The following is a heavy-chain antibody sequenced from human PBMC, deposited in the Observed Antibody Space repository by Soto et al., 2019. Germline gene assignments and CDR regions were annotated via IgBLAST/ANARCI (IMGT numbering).Heavy chain of an antibody. CDR3: GGRLKGYCSRGSCYDL. CDR1: GGTFSSYT. D-gene: IGHD2-15*01. J-gene: IGHJ2*01. Sequence: QVQLVQSGAEVKKPGSSMKFSCKASGGTFSSYTLSWVRQAPGQGLEWMGRIVPILGIANYAQKFQGRVTITAVKSTSTAYMELSSLRYEDTAVSFCGGRLKGYCSRGSCYDLWGRGTLVTVSS. V-gene: IGHV1-69*02. CDR2: IVPILGIA.